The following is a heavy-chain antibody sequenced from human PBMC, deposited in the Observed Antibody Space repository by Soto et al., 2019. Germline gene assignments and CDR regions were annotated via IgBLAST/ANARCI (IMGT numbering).Heavy chain of an antibody. Sequence: YGPTLVNPPQTLTLTCTFSGFSLTTSGLGVGWIRQPPGKALEWLALIYWNDDKRYSPSLRGRLTITKDASKNQVVLAMTNMDPVDAATDSCAHHTITPATNWFDPWGLGTLVTVSS. J-gene: IGHJ5*02. CDR3: AHHTITPATNWFDP. CDR1: GFSLTTSGLG. D-gene: IGHD2-2*01. CDR2: IYWNDDK. V-gene: IGHV2-5*01.